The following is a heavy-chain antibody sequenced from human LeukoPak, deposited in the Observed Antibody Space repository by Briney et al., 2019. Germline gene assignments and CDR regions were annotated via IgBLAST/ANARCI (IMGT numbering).Heavy chain of an antibody. D-gene: IGHD6-13*01. CDR3: ARDLLTYSSSWDY. V-gene: IGHV3-21*01. Sequence: GGSLRLSCAASGFTFSSYSMNWVRQAPGKGLKWVSSISSSSSYIYYADSVKGRFTISRDNAKNSLYLQMNNLRAEDTAVYYCARDLLTYSSSWDYWGQGTLVTVSS. CDR2: ISSSSSYI. CDR1: GFTFSSYS. J-gene: IGHJ4*02.